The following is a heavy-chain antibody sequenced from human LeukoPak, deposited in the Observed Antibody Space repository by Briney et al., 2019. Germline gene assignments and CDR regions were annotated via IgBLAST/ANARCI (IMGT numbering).Heavy chain of an antibody. CDR2: IKQGGSEK. V-gene: IGHV3-7*01. J-gene: IGHJ4*02. CDR3: ARDAYRDRYFDY. D-gene: IGHD4-11*01. Sequence: GGSLRLSCAASGFIFSSYWMSWVRQAPGKGLEWVANIKQGGSEKYYVDSVKGRLTISRDSAKNSVYLQMNSLRAEDTAVYYCARDAYRDRYFDYWGQGTLVTVSS. CDR1: GFIFSSYW.